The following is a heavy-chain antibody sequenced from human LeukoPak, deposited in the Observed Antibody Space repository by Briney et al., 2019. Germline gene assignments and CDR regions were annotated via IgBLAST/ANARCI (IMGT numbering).Heavy chain of an antibody. CDR1: GFTFSSYE. J-gene: IGHJ4*02. CDR2: ISSSGSTI. V-gene: IGHV3-48*03. D-gene: IGHD6-13*01. Sequence: HPGGSLRLSCAASGFTFSSYEMNWARQAPGKGLEWVSYISSSGSTIYYADSVKGRFTISRDNAKNSLYLQMNSLRAEDTAVYYCGRGGKVEQLVLARWGQGSLVTVSS. CDR3: GRGGKVEQLVLAR.